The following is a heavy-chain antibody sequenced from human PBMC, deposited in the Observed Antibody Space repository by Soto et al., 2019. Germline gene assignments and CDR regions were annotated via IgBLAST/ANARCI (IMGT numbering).Heavy chain of an antibody. V-gene: IGHV4-30-2*01. D-gene: IGHD6-19*01. Sequence: SETLSLTCAVSGGSISSGGYSWSWIRQPPGKGLEWIGYMYHSGSTYYNPSLKSQVTISIDRSKNQFSLKLSSVTAADTAVDYCARLSNGVDYWGQGTLVTVSS. J-gene: IGHJ4*02. CDR3: ARLSNGVDY. CDR2: MYHSGST. CDR1: GGSISSGGYS.